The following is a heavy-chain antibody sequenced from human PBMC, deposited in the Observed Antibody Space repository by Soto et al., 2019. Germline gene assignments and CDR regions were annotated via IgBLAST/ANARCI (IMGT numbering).Heavy chain of an antibody. J-gene: IGHJ4*02. CDR3: ARASVPLYYASSGYYVEHMGY. Sequence: ASVKVSCKASGYTFTSYGISWVRQAPGQGLEWMGWISAYNGNTNYAQKLQGRVTMTTDTSTSTAHMELRSLRSDDTAVYYCARASVPLYYASSGYYVEHMGYWGQGTLVTVSA. CDR1: GYTFTSYG. V-gene: IGHV1-18*04. D-gene: IGHD3-22*01. CDR2: ISAYNGNT.